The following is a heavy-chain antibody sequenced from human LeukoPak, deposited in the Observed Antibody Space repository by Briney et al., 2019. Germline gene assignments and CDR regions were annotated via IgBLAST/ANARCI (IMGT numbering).Heavy chain of an antibody. D-gene: IGHD6-13*01. CDR3: ARDGVRAAAPFDY. V-gene: IGHV3-21*01. CDR1: GFTFSSYS. Sequence: PGRSLRRSWSATGFTFSSYSMNWVRQAQGKGLEWVSSISSSSSYIYYADSVKGRFTISRDNAKNSLYLQMNSLRAEDTAVYYCARDGVRAAAPFDYWGQGTLVTVSS. J-gene: IGHJ4*02. CDR2: ISSSSSYI.